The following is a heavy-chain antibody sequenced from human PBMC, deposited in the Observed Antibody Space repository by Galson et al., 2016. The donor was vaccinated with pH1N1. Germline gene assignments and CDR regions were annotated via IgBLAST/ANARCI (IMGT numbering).Heavy chain of an antibody. CDR1: GYTFTSYG. J-gene: IGHJ5*02. CDR2: ISAYNGNT. CDR3: ARVCSVIVVVTGATPTPGWFDP. V-gene: IGHV1-18*01. D-gene: IGHD2-21*02. Sequence: SVKVSCKASGYTFTSYGITWVRQAPGEGLEWMGWISAYNGNTNYAQKLQGRVTMTTDTSTSTAYMELRSLRSDDTAVYYCARVCSVIVVVTGATPTPGWFDPWGQGTLVTVSS.